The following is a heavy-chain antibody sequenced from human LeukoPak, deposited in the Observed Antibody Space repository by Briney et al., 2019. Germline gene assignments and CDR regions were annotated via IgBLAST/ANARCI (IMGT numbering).Heavy chain of an antibody. CDR2: IWSDGSDE. J-gene: IGHJ4*02. D-gene: IGHD1-7*01. V-gene: IGHV3-33*08. CDR3: ARDLRTKYFDY. Sequence: GRSVRLSCAASGCIFSTWDMHWVRQAPGKGLEGVALIWSDGSDENYADSVKGRFTVSRDNSKNTLYLQMDSLRAEDTAVYFCARDLRTKYFDYWGQGTLVTVSS. CDR1: GCIFSTWD.